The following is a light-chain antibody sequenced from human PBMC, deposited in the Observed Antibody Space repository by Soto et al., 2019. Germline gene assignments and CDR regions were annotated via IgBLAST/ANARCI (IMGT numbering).Light chain of an antibody. Sequence: DIVMTQSPDSLAVSLGERATINCKSSQSVLYSSHNKNFLAWYQQKPRQPPKLLIYWASTRESGVPDRFSGSGSETDFTLTISSLQAEDVAVYYCQQYYTTPPTFGQGTELGIK. CDR2: WAS. J-gene: IGKJ2*01. V-gene: IGKV4-1*01. CDR1: QSVLYSSHNKNF. CDR3: QQYYTTPPT.